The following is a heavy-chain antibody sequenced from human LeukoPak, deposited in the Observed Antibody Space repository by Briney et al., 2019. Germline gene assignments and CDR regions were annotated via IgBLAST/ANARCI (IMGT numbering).Heavy chain of an antibody. CDR1: GFTFSSYA. CDR3: AKDAQLLWFGELAFFDY. Sequence: GGSLRLSCAASGFTFSSYAMHWVRQAPGKGLEYVSAISSNGGSTYYANSVKGRFTISRDNSKNTLYLQMNSLRAEDTAVYYCAKDAQLLWFGELAFFDYWGQGTLVTVSS. J-gene: IGHJ4*02. CDR2: ISSNGGST. V-gene: IGHV3-64*01. D-gene: IGHD3-10*01.